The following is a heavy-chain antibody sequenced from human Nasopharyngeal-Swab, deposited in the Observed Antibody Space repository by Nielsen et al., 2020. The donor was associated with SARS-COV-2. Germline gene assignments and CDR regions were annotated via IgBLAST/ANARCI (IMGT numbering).Heavy chain of an antibody. CDR1: AYTLTELS. V-gene: IGHV1-24*01. CDR3: ATSYAIFGVVTPFDY. D-gene: IGHD3-3*01. J-gene: IGHJ4*02. Sequence: ASAKVSCKVSAYTLTELSMLWVRQAPGKGLEWMVGFDPEDGETIYAQKFQGRVTMTEDASTDTAYMELSSLRSEDTAVYYCATSYAIFGVVTPFDYWGQGTLVTVSS. CDR2: FDPEDGET.